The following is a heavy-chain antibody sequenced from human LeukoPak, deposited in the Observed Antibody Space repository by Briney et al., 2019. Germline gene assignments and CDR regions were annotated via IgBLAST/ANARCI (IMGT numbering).Heavy chain of an antibody. CDR3: TRGARRSASGDYFDY. D-gene: IGHD6-25*01. Sequence: ASVNVSCTSSGYTFTTYYMHWVRQAPGQGLEWMGIINPNGGSTSYAQTFQGRVTMTRDMSTSTVYIELSSLRSEDTAVYYCTRGARRSASGDYFDYWGQGTLVTVSS. CDR2: INPNGGST. J-gene: IGHJ4*02. V-gene: IGHV1-46*01. CDR1: GYTFTTYY.